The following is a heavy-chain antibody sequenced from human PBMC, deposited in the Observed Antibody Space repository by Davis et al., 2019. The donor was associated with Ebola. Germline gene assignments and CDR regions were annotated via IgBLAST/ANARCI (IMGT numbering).Heavy chain of an antibody. CDR3: ATALGWGFAP. V-gene: IGHV3-69-1*02. CDR2: ISGTDTG. J-gene: IGHJ5*02. Sequence: GESLKISCAVSGFTVHRQYMNWVRQAPGKGLEWVSYISGTDTGYYADSVKGRFTISRDNARNSLYLQMNNLSAEDTAVYYCATALGWGFAPWGQGTLVTVSS. CDR1: GFTVHRQY. D-gene: IGHD1-26*01.